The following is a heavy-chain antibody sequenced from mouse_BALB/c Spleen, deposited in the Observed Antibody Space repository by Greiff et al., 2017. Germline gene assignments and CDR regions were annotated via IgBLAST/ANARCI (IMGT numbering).Heavy chain of an antibody. CDR3: ARLGYYDYDGYAMDY. D-gene: IGHD2-4*01. CDR2: ISSGGSYT. CDR1: GFTFSSYA. V-gene: IGHV5-9-3*01. Sequence: EVKLMESGGGLVKPGGSLKLSCAASGFTFSSYAMSWVRQTPEKRLEWVATISSGGSYTYYPDSVKGRFTISRDNAKNTLYLQMSSLRSEDTAMYYCARLGYYDYDGYAMDYWGQGTSVTVSS. J-gene: IGHJ4*01.